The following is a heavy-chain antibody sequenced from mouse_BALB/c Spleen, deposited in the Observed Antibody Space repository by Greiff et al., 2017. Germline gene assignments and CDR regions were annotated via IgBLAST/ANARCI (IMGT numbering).Heavy chain of an antibody. Sequence: QVQLKQSGAELVKPGASVKLSCKASGYTFTSYYMYWVKQRPGQGLEWIGEINPSNGGTNFNEKFKSKATLTVDKSSSTAYMQLSSLTSEDSAVYYCTRRYGPTVLFDYWGQGTTRTVSS. J-gene: IGHJ2*01. D-gene: IGHD1-1*02. CDR1: GYTFTSYY. V-gene: IGHV1S81*02. CDR3: TRRYGPTVLFDY. CDR2: INPSNGGT.